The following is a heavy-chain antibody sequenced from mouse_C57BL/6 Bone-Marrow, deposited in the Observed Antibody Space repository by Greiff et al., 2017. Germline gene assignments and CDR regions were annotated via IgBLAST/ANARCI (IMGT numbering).Heavy chain of an antibody. D-gene: IGHD2-2*01. V-gene: IGHV1-64*01. CDR1: GYTFTSYW. CDR2: ILPNSGST. CDR3: AREGYPAY. Sequence: VQLQQPGAELVKPWASVQFSCQASGYTFTSYWMHWVKQRPGQGLEWIGMILPNSGSTNYNEKFKSKATLTVDKSACTAYMQLSSLTSEDSAVEYGAREGYPAYWGQGTLVTVSA. J-gene: IGHJ3*01.